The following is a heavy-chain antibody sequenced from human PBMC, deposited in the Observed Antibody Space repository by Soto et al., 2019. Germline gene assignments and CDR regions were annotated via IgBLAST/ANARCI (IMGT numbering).Heavy chain of an antibody. V-gene: IGHV1-69*13. CDR2: VIPIFGTA. CDR3: ARDPRYGDFPYYFDY. Sequence: SVNVSCKASGGTFSSYAISWVRQAPGQGLEWMGGVIPIFGTANYAQKFQGRVTITADESTSTAYMELSSLRSEDTAVYYCARDPRYGDFPYYFDYWGQGTLVTVSS. CDR1: GGTFSSYA. D-gene: IGHD4-17*01. J-gene: IGHJ4*02.